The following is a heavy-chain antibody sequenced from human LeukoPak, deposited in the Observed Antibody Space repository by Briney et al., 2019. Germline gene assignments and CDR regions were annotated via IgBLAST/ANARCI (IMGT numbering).Heavy chain of an antibody. CDR3: ARDGGYSYGAYYFDY. CDR1: GGTFSSYA. Sequence: ASVNVSCTASGGTFSSYAISWVRQAPGQGLEWMGRIIPILGIANYAQKFQGRVTITADKSTSTAYMELSSLRSEDTAVYYCARDGGYSYGAYYFDYWGQGTLVTVFS. D-gene: IGHD5-18*01. J-gene: IGHJ4*02. CDR2: IIPILGIA. V-gene: IGHV1-69*04.